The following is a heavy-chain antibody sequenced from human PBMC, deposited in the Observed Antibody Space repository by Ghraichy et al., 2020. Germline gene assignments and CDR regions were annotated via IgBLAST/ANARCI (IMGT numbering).Heavy chain of an antibody. J-gene: IGHJ6*03. CDR1: GGSFSGYY. Sequence: QTLSLTCAVYGGSFSGYYWSWIRQPPGKGLEWIGEINHSGSTNYNPSLKSRVTISVDTSKNQFSLKLSSVTAADTAVYYCARGRRHSYGYRYYMDVWGKGTTVTVSS. CDR3: ARGRRHSYGYRYYMDV. V-gene: IGHV4-34*01. D-gene: IGHD5-18*01. CDR2: INHSGST.